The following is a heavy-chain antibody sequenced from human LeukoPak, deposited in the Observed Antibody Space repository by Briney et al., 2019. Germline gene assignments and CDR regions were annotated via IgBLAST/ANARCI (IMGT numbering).Heavy chain of an antibody. CDR1: GFTFSDYY. V-gene: IGHV3-11*01. D-gene: IGHD3-22*01. CDR2: ISSSGSTI. J-gene: IGHJ4*02. CDR3: ARDRVYYYDSSGYHY. Sequence: GGSLRLSCAASGFTFSDYYMSWIRQAPGKGLEWVSYISSSGSTIYYADSVKGRFTISRDNAKNSLYLQMNSLRAEDTAVYYCARDRVYYYDSSGYHYWGQGTLVTVSS.